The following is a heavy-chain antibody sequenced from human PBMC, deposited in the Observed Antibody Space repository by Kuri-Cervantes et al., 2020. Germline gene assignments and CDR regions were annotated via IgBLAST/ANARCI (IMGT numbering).Heavy chain of an antibody. Sequence: ASVKVSCKASGYTFTDYYIHWVRQAPGQGLEWMGWINPDSGATNYAQKFQGRVSMTRDTSISTAYMELSRLTSDDTAVHFCAKSSGYCSAGRCYYDYWGQGTLVTVSS. CDR1: GYTFTDYY. J-gene: IGHJ4*02. CDR2: INPDSGAT. D-gene: IGHD2-15*01. V-gene: IGHV1-2*02. CDR3: AKSSGYCSAGRCYYDY.